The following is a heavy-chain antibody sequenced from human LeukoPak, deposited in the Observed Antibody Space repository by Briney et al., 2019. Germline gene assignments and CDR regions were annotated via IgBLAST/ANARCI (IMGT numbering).Heavy chain of an antibody. CDR2: ISGSGGST. J-gene: IGHJ3*02. D-gene: IGHD6-13*01. CDR3: AKDRGSSWGNDAFDI. CDR1: GFTFSSYA. V-gene: IGHV3-23*01. Sequence: PGGSLRLSCAASGFTFSSYAMSWVRQAPGKGLEWVLAISGSGGSTYYADSVKGRFTISRDNSRNTLYLQMNSLRAEDTAVYYCAKDRGSSWGNDAFDIWGQGTMVTVSS.